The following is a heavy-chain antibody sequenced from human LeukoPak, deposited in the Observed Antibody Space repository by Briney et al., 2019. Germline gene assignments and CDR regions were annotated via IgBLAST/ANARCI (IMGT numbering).Heavy chain of an antibody. CDR3: ARVSSQYYYGSGSYYDY. CDR1: GGSFSGYY. CDR2: INHSGST. Sequence: SETLSLTCAVYGGSFSGYYWSCIRQPPGKGLEWIGEINHSGSTNYNPSLKSRVTISVDTSKNQFSLKLSSVTAADTAVYYCARVSSQYYYGSGSYYDYWGQGTLVTVSS. V-gene: IGHV4-34*01. J-gene: IGHJ4*02. D-gene: IGHD3-10*01.